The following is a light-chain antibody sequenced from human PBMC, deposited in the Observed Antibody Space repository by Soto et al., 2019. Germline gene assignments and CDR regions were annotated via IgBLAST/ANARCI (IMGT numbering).Light chain of an antibody. CDR3: QQRSNWPIT. J-gene: IGKJ5*01. CDR1: QSVSSY. Sequence: EIVLTQSPATLSLSPGERATLSCRASQSVSSYLAWYQQKPGQAPRLLIYDASNRATGIPARFSGSGSGTDFTPTIQSPGAEGFSVYYCQQRSNWPITFGQGTRLEIK. V-gene: IGKV3-11*01. CDR2: DAS.